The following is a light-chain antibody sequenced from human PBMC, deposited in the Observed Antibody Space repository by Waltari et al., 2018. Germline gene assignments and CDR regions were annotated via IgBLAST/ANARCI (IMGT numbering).Light chain of an antibody. CDR2: GAS. Sequence: DIQMTQSPSSLSASVGDRVTITCRASQGISNFLAWYHQKPGKVPRLLIYGASTLQSGVPSRFSGSGSGTDFTLTISSLQPEDVATYYCQKYNSVPKTFGQGTKVEIE. CDR1: QGISNF. J-gene: IGKJ1*01. CDR3: QKYNSVPKT. V-gene: IGKV1-27*01.